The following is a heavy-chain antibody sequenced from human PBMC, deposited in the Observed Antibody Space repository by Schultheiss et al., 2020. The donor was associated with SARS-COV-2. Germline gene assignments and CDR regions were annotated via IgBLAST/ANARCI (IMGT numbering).Heavy chain of an antibody. D-gene: IGHD3-10*01. J-gene: IGHJ4*02. CDR1: GFTFSSYA. CDR2: ISGSGGST. Sequence: GGSLRLSCAASGFTFSSYAMSWVRQAPGKGLEWVSAISGSGGSTYYADSVKGRFTISRDNSKNTLYLQMNSLKTEDTAVYYCARERSRSYFDYWGQGTLVTVSS. CDR3: ARERSRSYFDY. V-gene: IGHV3-23*01.